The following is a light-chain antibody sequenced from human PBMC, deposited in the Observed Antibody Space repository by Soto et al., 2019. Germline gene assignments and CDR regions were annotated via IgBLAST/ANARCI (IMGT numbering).Light chain of an antibody. J-gene: IGLJ2*01. Sequence: QSVLTQPPSASGTPGQRVTISFSGSSSNIGSNSVNWYQQLPGTAPKLLIYRNNQRPSGVPDRFSVSKSGTSASLAISGLQSEDEADYYCATWDYSLNGVVFGGGTKLTVL. V-gene: IGLV1-44*01. CDR2: RNN. CDR1: SSNIGSNS. CDR3: ATWDYSLNGVV.